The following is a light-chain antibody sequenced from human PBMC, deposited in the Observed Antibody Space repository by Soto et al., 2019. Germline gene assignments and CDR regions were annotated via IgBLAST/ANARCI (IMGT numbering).Light chain of an antibody. Sequence: QSVLTQPASASGSPGQSITISCTGTSXDVGGYNYVSWYQQHPGKAPKLMIYEVSNRPSGVSNRFSGSKSGNTASLTISGLQAEDEADYYCSSYTSSSTLDVFGTGTKFTVL. CDR1: SXDVGGYNY. V-gene: IGLV2-14*01. CDR2: EVS. J-gene: IGLJ1*01. CDR3: SSYTSSSTLDV.